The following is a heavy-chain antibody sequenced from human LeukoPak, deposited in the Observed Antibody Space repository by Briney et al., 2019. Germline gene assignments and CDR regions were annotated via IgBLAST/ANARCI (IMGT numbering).Heavy chain of an antibody. V-gene: IGHV4-4*07. CDR1: GGSITFYY. J-gene: IGHJ4*02. Sequence: PSETLSLTCTVSGGSITFYYWTWIRQSAGKGLEWIGRVYAGGNTNYNPSLKSRTTLSNDTSKNEFSLMLTSVTAADTAIYYCARDSRYHDFWSGYVDYWGQGILVTVSS. CDR3: ARDSRYHDFWSGYVDY. D-gene: IGHD3-3*01. CDR2: VYAGGNT.